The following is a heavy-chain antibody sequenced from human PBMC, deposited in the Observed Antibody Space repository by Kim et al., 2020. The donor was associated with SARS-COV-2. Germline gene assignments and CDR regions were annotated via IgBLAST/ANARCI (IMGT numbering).Heavy chain of an antibody. J-gene: IGHJ5*02. CDR2: IYYSGST. CDR3: ASMTTMDWFDP. D-gene: IGHD4-17*01. V-gene: IGHV4-59*13. Sequence: SETLSLTCTVSGGSISSYYWSWIRQPPGKGLEWIGYIYYSGSTNYNPSLKSRVTISVDTSKNQFSLKLSSVTAADTAVYYCASMTTMDWFDPWGQGTLVT. CDR1: GGSISSYY.